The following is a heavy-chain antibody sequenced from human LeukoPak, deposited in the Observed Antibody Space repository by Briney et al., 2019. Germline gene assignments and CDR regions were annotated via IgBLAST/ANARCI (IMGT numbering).Heavy chain of an antibody. D-gene: IGHD6-19*01. CDR3: ARDRAVAGTNVDAFDF. J-gene: IGHJ3*01. CDR2: INPNSGGT. Sequence: ASVKVSCKASGYTFTGYYIHWVRQAPGQGLEWMGWINPNSGGTNYAQKFRGRVTMTRDTSISTAYMELRRLRSDDTAVYYCARDRAVAGTNVDAFDFWGQGTMVTVSS. V-gene: IGHV1-2*02. CDR1: GYTFTGYY.